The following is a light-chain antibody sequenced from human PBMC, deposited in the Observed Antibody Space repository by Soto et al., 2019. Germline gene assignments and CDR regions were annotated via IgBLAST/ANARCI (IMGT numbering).Light chain of an antibody. V-gene: IGKV1-39*01. CDR3: QHYNSYSEA. J-gene: IGKJ1*01. Sequence: DIQMTQSPSPLSASVGDRFTITCRASQSISSYLNWYQQKPGKAPKLLXYAVSTLQGGVPPRFSGSGSGTEFTLTISSLQPDDFETYYCQHYNSYSEAFGQGTKVDIK. CDR2: AVS. CDR1: QSISSY.